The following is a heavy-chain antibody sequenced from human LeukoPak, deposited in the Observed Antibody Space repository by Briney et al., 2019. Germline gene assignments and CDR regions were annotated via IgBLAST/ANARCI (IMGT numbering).Heavy chain of an antibody. D-gene: IGHD6-13*01. J-gene: IGHJ4*02. CDR1: GFTFSSYS. V-gene: IGHV3-21*01. Sequence: PGGSLRLSCAASGFTFSSYSMNWVRQAPGKGLEWVSFISSSTSYISYADSVKGRFTISRDNAKNTLYLQMNSLRAEDTAVYSCASTSGLYSTSLDSWGQGTLVTVSS. CDR2: ISSSTSYI. CDR3: ASTSGLYSTSLDS.